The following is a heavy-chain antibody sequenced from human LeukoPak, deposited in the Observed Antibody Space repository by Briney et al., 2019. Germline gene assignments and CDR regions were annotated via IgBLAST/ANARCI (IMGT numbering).Heavy chain of an antibody. V-gene: IGHV3-53*05. CDR3: ASPRGFDWFLNY. Sequence: GGSLRLSCAASGFTVSSNYMSWVRQAPGKGLEWVSVIYSGGSTYYADSVKGRFTISRDNSKNTLYLQMNSLRAEDTAVYYCASPRGFDWFLNYWGQGTLVTVSS. J-gene: IGHJ4*02. CDR1: GFTVSSNY. D-gene: IGHD3-9*01. CDR2: IYSGGST.